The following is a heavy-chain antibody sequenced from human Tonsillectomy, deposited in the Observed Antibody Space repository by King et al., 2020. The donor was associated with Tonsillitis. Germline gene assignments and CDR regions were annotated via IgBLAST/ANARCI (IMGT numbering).Heavy chain of an antibody. J-gene: IGHJ4*02. Sequence: QLVQSGAEVKKPGESLRISCKGSGYSFTSYWISWVRQMPGKGLEWMGRIYPSDSYTNYSPSFQGHVSISADKSISTAYLQWSSLKAADTAMYYCARHVSNYDSSGYYLGHWGQGTLVTVSS. CDR3: ARHVSNYDSSGYYLGH. V-gene: IGHV5-10-1*03. CDR1: GYSFTSYW. CDR2: IYPSDSYT. D-gene: IGHD3-22*01.